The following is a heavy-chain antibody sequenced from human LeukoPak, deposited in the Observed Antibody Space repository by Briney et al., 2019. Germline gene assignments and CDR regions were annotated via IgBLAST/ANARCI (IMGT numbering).Heavy chain of an antibody. CDR2: IYYSGNT. J-gene: IGHJ4*02. Sequence: SETLSLTCTVSGVSISSSNSYWGWIRQPPGKGLERIGSIYYSGNTYYNASLKSQVSISIDTSKNQFSLRLTSVTAADTAVYYCARQTGSGLFILPGGQGTLVTVSS. CDR3: ARQTGSGLFILP. CDR1: GVSISSSNSY. V-gene: IGHV4-39*01. D-gene: IGHD3/OR15-3a*01.